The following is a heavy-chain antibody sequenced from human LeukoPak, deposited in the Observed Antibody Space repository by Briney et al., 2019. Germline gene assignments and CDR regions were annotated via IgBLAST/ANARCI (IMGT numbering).Heavy chain of an antibody. Sequence: PSETLSLTCTVSGASFSSYYWSWIRQPQGKGLEWSGYTYYSGNTNYNPSLDSRATLSVDTSKNQFSLRLTSVTAADTAVYYCARVRVGGTFYYFDYWGQGTLVTVSS. J-gene: IGHJ4*02. CDR3: ARVRVGGTFYYFDY. D-gene: IGHD2/OR15-2a*01. CDR2: TYYSGNT. V-gene: IGHV4-59*01. CDR1: GASFSSYY.